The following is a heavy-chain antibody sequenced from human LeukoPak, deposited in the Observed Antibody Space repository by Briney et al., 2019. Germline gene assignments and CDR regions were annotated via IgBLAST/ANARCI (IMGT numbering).Heavy chain of an antibody. Sequence: ASVKVSCKASGGTFSSYAISWVRQAPGQGLEWMGGIIPIFGTANYAQKFQGRVTITADESTSTAYMELSSLRSEDTAVYYCARAFPPIAAAGTSRYFDYWGQGTLVTVSS. CDR2: IIPIFGTA. CDR3: ARAFPPIAAAGTSRYFDY. CDR1: GGTFSSYA. J-gene: IGHJ4*02. D-gene: IGHD6-13*01. V-gene: IGHV1-69*13.